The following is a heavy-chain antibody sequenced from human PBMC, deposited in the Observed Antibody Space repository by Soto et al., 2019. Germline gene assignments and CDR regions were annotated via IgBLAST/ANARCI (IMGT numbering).Heavy chain of an antibody. CDR3: ARGGDCSSTSCYREYYYYGMDV. D-gene: IGHD2-2*02. CDR1: GFTFSSYS. Sequence: EVQLVESGGGLVKPGGSLRLSCAASGFTFSSYSMNWVRQAPGKGLEWVSSISSSSSYIYYADSVKGRFTISRDNAKNSLYLQMNSLRAEDTAVYYCARGGDCSSTSCYREYYYYGMDVWGQGTTVTVSS. V-gene: IGHV3-21*01. CDR2: ISSSSSYI. J-gene: IGHJ6*02.